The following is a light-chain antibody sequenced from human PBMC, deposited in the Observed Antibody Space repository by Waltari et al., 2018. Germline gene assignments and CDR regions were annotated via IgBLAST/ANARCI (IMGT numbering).Light chain of an antibody. J-gene: IGKJ3*01. V-gene: IGKV1-33*01. Sequence: DIQMTQSPSSLSASVGDRVTITCQASHDISICLNWYQQKPGKAPNLLIYGASNLETGVPSRFSGSGSGTDFNLTISSLQPEDIATYYCQQYEYLPTFGPGTKVDIK. CDR1: HDISIC. CDR3: QQYEYLPT. CDR2: GAS.